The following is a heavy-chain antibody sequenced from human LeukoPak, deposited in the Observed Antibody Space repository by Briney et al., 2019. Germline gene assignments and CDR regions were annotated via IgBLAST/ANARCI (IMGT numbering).Heavy chain of an antibody. CDR1: GGSISGGTYY. Sequence: SQTLSLTCTVSGGSISGGTYYWTWIRQPAGKGLEWIGRIFSSGTTQYNPSLQSRVIISLDTSNNHFSLRLSSVTAADSAVYYCAREDMDYGADSWGQGTLVTVSS. D-gene: IGHD4-17*01. CDR3: AREDMDYGADS. CDR2: IFSSGTT. J-gene: IGHJ4*02. V-gene: IGHV4-61*02.